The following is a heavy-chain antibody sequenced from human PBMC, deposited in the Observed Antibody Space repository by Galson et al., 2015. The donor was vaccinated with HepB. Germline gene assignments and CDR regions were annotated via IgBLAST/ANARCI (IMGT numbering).Heavy chain of an antibody. CDR3: ARESASKGDWYFDL. J-gene: IGHJ2*01. Sequence: SLRLSCAASGFTFRKYWMSWVRQAPGKGLEWVANIKQDESEKYYMDSVKGRFTISRDNANNSLYLQMNSLRAEDTALYYCARESASKGDWYFDLWGRGTLVTVSS. CDR2: IKQDESEK. CDR1: GFTFRKYW. V-gene: IGHV3-7*01. D-gene: IGHD6-13*01.